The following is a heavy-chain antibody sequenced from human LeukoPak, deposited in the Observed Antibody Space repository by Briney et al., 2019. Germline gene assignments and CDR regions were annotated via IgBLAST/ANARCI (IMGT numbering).Heavy chain of an antibody. CDR1: GFTFSSYA. D-gene: IGHD3-22*01. CDR3: ARSPYYGSNPEDAFDI. V-gene: IGHV3-30-3*01. Sequence: PGGSLRLSCAASGFTFSSYAMHWVRQAPGNGLEWVAVISYDGSNKYYADSVKGRFTISRDNSKNTLYLQMNSLRAEDTAVYYCARSPYYGSNPEDAFDIWGQGTMVTVSS. CDR2: ISYDGSNK. J-gene: IGHJ3*02.